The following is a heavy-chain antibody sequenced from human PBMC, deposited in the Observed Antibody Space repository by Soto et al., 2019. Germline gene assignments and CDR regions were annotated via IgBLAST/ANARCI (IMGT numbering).Heavy chain of an antibody. CDR3: AKDSGSYLGY. Sequence: GGSLRLCCAASGFTFSSYGMHWVRQAPGKGLEWVAVISYDGSNIYYADSVKGRFTISRDNSKNTLYLQMNSLRAEDTAVYYCAKDSGSYLGYWGQGTLVTVSS. CDR2: ISYDGSNI. J-gene: IGHJ4*02. D-gene: IGHD1-26*01. V-gene: IGHV3-30*18. CDR1: GFTFSSYG.